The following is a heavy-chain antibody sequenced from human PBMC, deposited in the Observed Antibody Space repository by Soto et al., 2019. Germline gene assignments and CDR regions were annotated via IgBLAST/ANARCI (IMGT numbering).Heavy chain of an antibody. CDR1: GFTFSSYG. Sequence: QVQLVESGGVVVQPGRSLRLSCAASGFTFSSYGMHWVRQAPGKGLEWVAVIWYDGSNKYYADSVKGRFTISRDNSKNTLYLQMNSLRAEDTAVYYCAREPIVGATGGYFDYWGQGTLVTVSS. CDR2: IWYDGSNK. CDR3: AREPIVGATGGYFDY. D-gene: IGHD1-26*01. V-gene: IGHV3-33*01. J-gene: IGHJ4*02.